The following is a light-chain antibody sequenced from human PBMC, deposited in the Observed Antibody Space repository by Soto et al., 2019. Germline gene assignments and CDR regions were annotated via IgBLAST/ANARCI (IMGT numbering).Light chain of an antibody. CDR1: QSVSSTY. CDR3: QQRSNWPRT. J-gene: IGKJ1*01. Sequence: ELVLTQSPGTLSLSPGDRATLSCRASQSVSSTYLAWYQQRPGQAPRLLIYSSSSRATGIPARFSGSGSGTDFTLTISSLEPEDFAVYYCQQRSNWPRTFGQGTKVDIK. CDR2: SSS. V-gene: IGKV3D-20*02.